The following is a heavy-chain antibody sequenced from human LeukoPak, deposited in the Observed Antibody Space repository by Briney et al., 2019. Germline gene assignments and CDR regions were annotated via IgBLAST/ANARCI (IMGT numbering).Heavy chain of an antibody. CDR2: MNPNTGNT. CDR1: GYTFTSYD. CDR3: ARAGSYFDRLRVDY. D-gene: IGHD3-9*01. J-gene: IGHJ4*02. V-gene: IGHV1-8*01. Sequence: ASVKVSCKASGYTFTSYDINCVRQATGQGLEWMGWMNPNTGNTGYAQRLQGRVTLTTDTSTSTASMELRSLRSDDTAVSSCARAGSYFDRLRVDYWGQGTLVTVSS.